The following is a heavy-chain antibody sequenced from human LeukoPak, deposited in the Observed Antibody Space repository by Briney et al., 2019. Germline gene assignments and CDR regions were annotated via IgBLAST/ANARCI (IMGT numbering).Heavy chain of an antibody. CDR3: ARAHCSGGSCYSRESYYYYYMDV. V-gene: IGHV4-61*01. Sequence: PSQTLSLTCTVSGGSISSSSYYWSWIRQPPGKGLEWIGYIYYSGSTNYNPSLKSRVTISVDTSKNQFSLKLSSVTAADTAVYYCARAHCSGGSCYSRESYYYYYMDVWGKGTTVTVSS. J-gene: IGHJ6*03. CDR1: GGSISSSSYY. D-gene: IGHD2-15*01. CDR2: IYYSGST.